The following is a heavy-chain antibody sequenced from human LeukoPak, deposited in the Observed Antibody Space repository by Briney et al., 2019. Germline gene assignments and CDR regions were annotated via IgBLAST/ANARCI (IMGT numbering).Heavy chain of an antibody. J-gene: IGHJ4*02. CDR3: ARDGGDCSGDSCYVDY. CDR1: GFTFSTYG. Sequence: GGSLRLSCAASGFTFSTYGMHWVRQAPGKGLEWVAVISYDGSNKYYADSVKGRFTVSRDNAKNSLYLQMNSLRAEDTALYYCARDGGDCSGDSCYVDYWGQGTLVTVSS. V-gene: IGHV3-30*03. CDR2: ISYDGSNK. D-gene: IGHD2-15*01.